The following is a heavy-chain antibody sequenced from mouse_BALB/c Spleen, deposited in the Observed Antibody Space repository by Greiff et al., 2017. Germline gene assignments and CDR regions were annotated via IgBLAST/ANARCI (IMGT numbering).Heavy chain of an antibody. V-gene: IGHV1S81*02. CDR3: ARRRYDAMDY. Sequence: QVQLQQPGAELVKPGASVKLSCKASGYTFTSYWMHWVKQRPGQGLEWIGEINPSNGRTNYNEKFKSKATLTVDKSSSTAYMQLSSLTSEDSAVYYCARRRYDAMDYWGQGTSVTVSS. J-gene: IGHJ4*01. D-gene: IGHD2-14*01. CDR1: GYTFTSYW. CDR2: INPSNGRT.